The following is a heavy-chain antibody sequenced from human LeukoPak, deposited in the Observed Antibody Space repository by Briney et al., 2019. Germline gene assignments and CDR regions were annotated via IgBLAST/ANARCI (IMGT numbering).Heavy chain of an antibody. V-gene: IGHV3-21*01. CDR1: GFTFSSYS. Sequence: GGSLRLSCAASGFTFSSYSMNWVRQAPGKGLEWVSSISSSSSYIYYADSVKGRFTISRDNAKNSLYLQMNSLRVEDTAVYYCARVGVGIAYYYGMDVWGQGTTVTVSS. J-gene: IGHJ6*02. D-gene: IGHD2-21*01. CDR3: ARVGVGIAYYYGMDV. CDR2: ISSSSSYI.